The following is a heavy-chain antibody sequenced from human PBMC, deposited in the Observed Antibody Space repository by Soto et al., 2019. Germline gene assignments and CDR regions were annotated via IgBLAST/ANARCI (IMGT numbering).Heavy chain of an antibody. CDR1: VYTFTSYG. CDR2: ISAYNGNT. D-gene: IGHD3-3*01. Sequence: ASVKVSCKASVYTFTSYGINWVLQAPGQGLEWMGWISAYNGNTDYAQKLQGRVTMTTDTSTSTAYLELRSLRSDDTAVYYCARGRFLEWLSTFYYFAMDVWGQGTTVTVSS. V-gene: IGHV1-18*04. J-gene: IGHJ6*02. CDR3: ARGRFLEWLSTFYYFAMDV.